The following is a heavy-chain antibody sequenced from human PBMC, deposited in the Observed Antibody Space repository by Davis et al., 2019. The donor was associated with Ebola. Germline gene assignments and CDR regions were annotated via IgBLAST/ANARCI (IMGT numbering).Heavy chain of an antibody. J-gene: IGHJ6*02. CDR3: AKGEYCSSTSCYRGEWRYYYYGMDV. V-gene: IGHV3-7*01. D-gene: IGHD2-2*02. CDR2: IKQVGSEK. CDR1: GFTVSSNY. Sequence: GESLKISCAASGFTVSSNYMSWVRQAPGKGLEWVANIKQVGSEKYYVDSVKGRFTISRDNAKNSLYLQMNSLRAEDTAVYYCAKGEYCSSTSCYRGEWRYYYYGMDVWGQGTTVTVSS.